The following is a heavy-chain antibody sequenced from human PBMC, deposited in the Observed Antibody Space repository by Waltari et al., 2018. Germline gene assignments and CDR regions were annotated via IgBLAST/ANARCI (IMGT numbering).Heavy chain of an antibody. Sequence: EVQLLESGGGLVQPGGSLRLSCAASGFTFSSYAMSWVRQAPGGGLGWVSAISGSGGSTYYADSVKGRFTISRDNSKNTLYLQMNSLRAEDTAVYYCAKIAGGSYYYFDYWGQGTLVTVSS. CDR3: AKIAGGSYYYFDY. CDR1: GFTFSSYA. V-gene: IGHV3-23*01. J-gene: IGHJ4*02. CDR2: ISGSGGST. D-gene: IGHD1-26*01.